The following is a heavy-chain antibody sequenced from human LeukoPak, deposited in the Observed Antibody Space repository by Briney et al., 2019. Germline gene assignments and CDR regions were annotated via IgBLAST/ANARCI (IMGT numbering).Heavy chain of an antibody. CDR2: INPNSGGT. CDR3: ARESARGPRGFDY. Sequence: VASVKVSCKASGYTFTGYYIHWVRQAPGQGLEWMGWINPNSGGTKYAQKFQGRVTMTRDTSISTAYMELSRLRSDDTAVYYCARESARGPRGFDYWGQGTLVTVSS. J-gene: IGHJ4*02. CDR1: GYTFTGYY. V-gene: IGHV1-2*02.